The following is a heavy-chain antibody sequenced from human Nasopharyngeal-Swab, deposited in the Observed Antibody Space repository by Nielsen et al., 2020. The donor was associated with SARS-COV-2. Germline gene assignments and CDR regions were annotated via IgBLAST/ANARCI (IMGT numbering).Heavy chain of an antibody. D-gene: IGHD5-18*01. Sequence: ESLKISCTVSGYSISSGYYWAWIRPPPGKGLEWIGSIYHGGSTYYTPSLESRVTISVDTSNNHFSLKLTSVTAADTAVYYCARELSNTPKYNWFDPWGQGTLVTVSS. V-gene: IGHV4-38-2*02. CDR2: IYHGGST. CDR1: GYSISSGYY. CDR3: ARELSNTPKYNWFDP. J-gene: IGHJ5*02.